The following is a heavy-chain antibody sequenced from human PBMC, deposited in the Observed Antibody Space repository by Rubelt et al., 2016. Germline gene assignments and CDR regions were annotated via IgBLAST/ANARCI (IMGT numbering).Heavy chain of an antibody. CDR2: INPSGGST. CDR1: GYTFTSYY. D-gene: IGHD3-3*01. Sequence: QVQLVQSGAEVKKPGASVKVSCKASGYTFTSYYMHWVRQAPGQGLEWMGIINPSGGSTSYAQQFQTRVTMTRDASTSTVYMELSSLRSEATAVHYCARSPRYDFEDNWFDPWGQGTLVTVSS. V-gene: IGHV1-46*01. CDR3: ARSPRYDFEDNWFDP. J-gene: IGHJ5*02.